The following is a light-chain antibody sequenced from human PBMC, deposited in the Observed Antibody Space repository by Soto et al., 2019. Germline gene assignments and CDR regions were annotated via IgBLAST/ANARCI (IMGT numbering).Light chain of an antibody. Sequence: QSALTQPASVSGSPGQSITISCTGTSSDVGGYNSVSWYQPHPGKAPKLMIYDVSNRPSGVSNRFSGSKSGNTASLTISGLQAEDEADYYCSSYTSSSTLLVFGGGTKLTVL. CDR2: DVS. CDR1: SSDVGGYNS. CDR3: SSYTSSSTLLV. J-gene: IGLJ2*01. V-gene: IGLV2-14*01.